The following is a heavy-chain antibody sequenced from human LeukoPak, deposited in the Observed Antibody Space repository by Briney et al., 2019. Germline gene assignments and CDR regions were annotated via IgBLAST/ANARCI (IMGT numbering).Heavy chain of an antibody. CDR3: ARHSGNSGSHYFDY. V-gene: IGHV3-53*01. CDR1: GFTVSSNS. Sequence: PGGSLRLSCAASGFTVSSNSVSWVRQAPGKGLEWVSLIYGGGSTYYADSVKGRFTISRDNSKSTLYLQMNSLRPEDTAVYYCARHSGNSGSHYFDYWGQGTLVTVSS. D-gene: IGHD5-12*01. J-gene: IGHJ4*02. CDR2: IYGGGST.